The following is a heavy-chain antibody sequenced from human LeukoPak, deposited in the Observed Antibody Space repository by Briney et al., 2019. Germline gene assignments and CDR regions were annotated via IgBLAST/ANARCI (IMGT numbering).Heavy chain of an antibody. J-gene: IGHJ6*03. V-gene: IGHV3-48*03. CDR1: GFTFSSYE. D-gene: IGHD2-2*01. CDR3: AREAYCSTTSCLLGGYYYHYMDV. Sequence: GGSLRLSCAAPGFTFSSYEMNWVRQAPGKGLEWVSYISSSGNTIYYADSVKGRFTISRDNAKNSLYLQMNSLRAEDTAVYYCAREAYCSTTSCLLGGYYYHYMDVWGKGTTVTVSS. CDR2: ISSSGNTI.